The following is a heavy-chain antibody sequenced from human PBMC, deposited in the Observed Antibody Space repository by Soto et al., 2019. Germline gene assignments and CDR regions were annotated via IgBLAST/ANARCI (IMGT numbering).Heavy chain of an antibody. CDR3: AREGNSSAHAWGYYYGMDV. J-gene: IGHJ6*02. Sequence: ASVKVSCKASGYTFTSYGISWVRQAPGQGLEWMGWISAYNGNTNYAQKLQGRVTMTTDTSTSTAYMELRSLRSDDTAVYYCAREGNSSAHAWGYYYGMDVWGQGTTVTVSS. CDR2: ISAYNGNT. V-gene: IGHV1-18*01. CDR1: GYTFTSYG. D-gene: IGHD6-19*01.